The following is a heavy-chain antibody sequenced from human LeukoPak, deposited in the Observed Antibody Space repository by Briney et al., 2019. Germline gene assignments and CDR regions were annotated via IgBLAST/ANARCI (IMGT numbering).Heavy chain of an antibody. CDR3: ARLVYSSGWYYFDY. CDR1: GGSISSSGYS. V-gene: IGHV4-39*07. D-gene: IGHD6-19*01. Sequence: SETLSLTCSVSGGSISSSGYSWGWIRQPPGKGLEWIGSIYYSGSTYYNPSLKSRITISVDTSKNQFSLKLSSVTAADTAVYYCARLVYSSGWYYFDYWGQGTLVTVSS. CDR2: IYYSGST. J-gene: IGHJ4*02.